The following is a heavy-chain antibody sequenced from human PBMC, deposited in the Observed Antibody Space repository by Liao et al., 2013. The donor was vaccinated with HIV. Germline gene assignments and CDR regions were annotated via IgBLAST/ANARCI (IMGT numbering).Heavy chain of an antibody. CDR3: ARGHRNTWLRSYYFDF. Sequence: QVQLQQWGAGLLKPSETLALNCSVYDEAFSDFYWTWIRQSPGKGLEWIGEINYSGTSNYNPSLKSRVTISIDTSKRQFSLKLRSVTAADTAKYYCARGHRNTWLRSYYFDFWGQGDLVTVSS. V-gene: IGHV4-34*01. CDR2: INYSGTS. J-gene: IGHJ4*02. CDR1: DEAFSDFY. D-gene: IGHD5-12*01.